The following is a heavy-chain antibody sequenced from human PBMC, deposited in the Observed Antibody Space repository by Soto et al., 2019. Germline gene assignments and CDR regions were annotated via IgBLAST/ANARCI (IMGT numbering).Heavy chain of an antibody. CDR3: ARRPPTVTTFVYGMEV. Sequence: QVQLVQSGAEVKKPGSSVKVSCKASGGTFSSYAISWVRQAPGQGLEWMGGIIPIFGTANYGQQFQGRVTITADETTSTAYMELSSLRSEGTAVYYCARRPPTVTTFVYGMEVWGQGTTVTVSS. CDR1: GGTFSSYA. V-gene: IGHV1-69*01. D-gene: IGHD4-4*01. CDR2: IIPIFGTA. J-gene: IGHJ6*02.